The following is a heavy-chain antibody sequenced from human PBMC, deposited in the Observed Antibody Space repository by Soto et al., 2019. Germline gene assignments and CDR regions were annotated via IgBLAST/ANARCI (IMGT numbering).Heavy chain of an antibody. D-gene: IGHD3-22*01. CDR1: GFTFSSYG. V-gene: IGHV3-30*03. Sequence: GGSLRLSCAASGFTFSSYGMHWVRQAPGKGLEWVAVISYDGSNKYYADSVKGRFTTSRDNSKNTLYLQMNSLRAEDTAVYYCARESSGYYSFDYWGQGTLVTVSS. CDR3: ARESSGYYSFDY. CDR2: ISYDGSNK. J-gene: IGHJ4*02.